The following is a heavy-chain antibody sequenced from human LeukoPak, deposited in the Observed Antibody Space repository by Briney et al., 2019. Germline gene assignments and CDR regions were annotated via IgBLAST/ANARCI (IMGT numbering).Heavy chain of an antibody. CDR1: GYSFTAYF. CDR3: ARDRLEILRYFDWLIYYYYYMDV. CDR2: INPNSGGT. Sequence: ASVKVSCKASGYSFTAYFIHWVRQAPGQGLEWMGWINPNSGGTNYVQKFEGRVTMTRDTSTSTVYMELSSLRSEDTAVYYCARDRLEILRYFDWLIYYYYYMDVWGKGTTVTVSS. J-gene: IGHJ6*03. V-gene: IGHV1-2*02. D-gene: IGHD3-9*01.